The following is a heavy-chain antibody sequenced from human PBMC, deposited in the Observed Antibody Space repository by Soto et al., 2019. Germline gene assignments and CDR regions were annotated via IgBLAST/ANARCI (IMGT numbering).Heavy chain of an antibody. J-gene: IGHJ6*02. Sequence: EVQLVESGGALVQPVGSLRLSCVASGVTFNIYDMQWVRQATGKGLEWFSAIGVAGETYYSGSVKGRFTISRENAKKSLYLQMNILRVADKAIYYCVREWVDTYGVQHPLGLDVWGQGTTVTVSS. D-gene: IGHD5-18*01. CDR1: GVTFNIYD. CDR2: IGVAGET. CDR3: VREWVDTYGVQHPLGLDV. V-gene: IGHV3-13*01.